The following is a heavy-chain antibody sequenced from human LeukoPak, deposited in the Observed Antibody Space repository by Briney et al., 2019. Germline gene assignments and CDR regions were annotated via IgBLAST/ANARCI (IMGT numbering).Heavy chain of an antibody. CDR3: ARSPPSNYFDY. CDR2: MYTSEST. CDR1: GGSISSYH. D-gene: IGHD2-2*01. V-gene: IGHV4-4*07. J-gene: IGHJ4*02. Sequence: PSETLSLTRTVSGGSISSYHWSWIRQPAGKGLEWIGRMYTSESTNYNPSLKSRITMSVDTSKNQFSLKLSSVTAADTAVYYCARSPPSNYFDYWGRGILVTVSS.